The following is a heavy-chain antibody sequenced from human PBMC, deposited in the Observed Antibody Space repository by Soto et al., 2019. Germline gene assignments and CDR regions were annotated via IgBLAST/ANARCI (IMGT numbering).Heavy chain of an antibody. Sequence: QVQLVQSGAEVKEPGASVKVSCKASGYTFVSYGISWVRQAPGQGLEWMGWISPYNGNTNYAQKFQGRVTMTTDTSTSTVSMALRSLRSDDTAVYYCSRDAQKWLVAAFDIWGQGTMVTVSS. V-gene: IGHV1-18*01. CDR1: GYTFVSYG. J-gene: IGHJ3*02. D-gene: IGHD6-19*01. CDR2: ISPYNGNT. CDR3: SRDAQKWLVAAFDI.